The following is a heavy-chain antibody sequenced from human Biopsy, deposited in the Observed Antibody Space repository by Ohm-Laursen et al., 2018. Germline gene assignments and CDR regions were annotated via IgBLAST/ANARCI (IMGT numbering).Heavy chain of an antibody. CDR2: ISSSSESI. J-gene: IGHJ4*02. Sequence: SPRLSCSASGFTFSNFNMNWFRQAPGEGLEWVSYISSSSESIYYADSVRGRFTVSRDNAQNSMYLQMNSLRADDTAVYYCATDDYSGDSAYWGQGTLVIVSS. CDR1: GFTFSNFN. V-gene: IGHV3-48*01. D-gene: IGHD4-23*01. CDR3: ATDDYSGDSAY.